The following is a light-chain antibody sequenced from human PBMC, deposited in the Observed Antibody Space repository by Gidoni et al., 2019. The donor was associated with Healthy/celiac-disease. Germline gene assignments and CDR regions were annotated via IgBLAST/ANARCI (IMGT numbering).Light chain of an antibody. J-gene: IGKJ1*01. CDR1: QSVSSN. Sequence: EIVMTQSTATLSVSPGESATRSCRASQSVSSNLDGYQQKPGQAPRLLIYDASTRATGSPARFSGSGSGREFTLTIISRQSEDVVGNYCQQYNNWSPWTFXQXTKVEIK. CDR3: QQYNNWSPWT. V-gene: IGKV3-15*01. CDR2: DAS.